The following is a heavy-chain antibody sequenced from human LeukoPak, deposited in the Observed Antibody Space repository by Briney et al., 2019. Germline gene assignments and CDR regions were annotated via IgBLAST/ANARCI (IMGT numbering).Heavy chain of an antibody. CDR1: GGTFSSYA. J-gene: IGHJ3*02. Sequence: ASVKVSCKASGGTFSSYAISWVRQAPGQGLDWVGVIKPSDGSTMYAQRFQGRVTMTRDTSTSTVYMELSSLRSEDTAVFYCARDRSLAAPEAEFDIWGQGTLVTVSS. CDR2: IKPSDGST. CDR3: ARDRSLAAPEAEFDI. V-gene: IGHV1-46*01. D-gene: IGHD6-13*01.